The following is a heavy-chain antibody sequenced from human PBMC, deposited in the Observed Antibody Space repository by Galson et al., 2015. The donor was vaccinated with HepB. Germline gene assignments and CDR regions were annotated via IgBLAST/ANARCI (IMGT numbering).Heavy chain of an antibody. CDR1: GGTFSSYA. Sequence: SVKVSCKASGGTFSSYAISWARQAPGQGLEWMGGIIPIFGTANYAQKFQGRVTITAHKSTSTAYMALSSLRSEDTAVYYCARSAHWVGYCSGGSCYSFDYWGQGTLVTVSS. V-gene: IGHV1-69*06. CDR2: IIPIFGTA. D-gene: IGHD2-15*01. CDR3: ARSAHWVGYCSGGSCYSFDY. J-gene: IGHJ4*02.